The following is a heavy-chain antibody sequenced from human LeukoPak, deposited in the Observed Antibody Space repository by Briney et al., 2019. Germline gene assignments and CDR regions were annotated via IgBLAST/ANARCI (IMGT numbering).Heavy chain of an antibody. CDR3: ARAQITMVRGVISY. CDR1: GYTFTGYY. D-gene: IGHD3-10*01. V-gene: IGHV1-2*02. CDR2: INPYSGGT. J-gene: IGHJ4*02. Sequence: GASVKVSCKASGYTFTGYYMHWVRQAHGQGLEWMGWINPYSGGTNYAQKFQGRVTMTRDTSISTAYMELSRLRSDDTAVYYCARAQITMVRGVISYWGQGTLVTVSS.